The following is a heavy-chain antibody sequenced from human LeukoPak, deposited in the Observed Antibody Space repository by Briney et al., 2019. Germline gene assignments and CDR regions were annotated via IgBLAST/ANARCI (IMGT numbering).Heavy chain of an antibody. V-gene: IGHV4-34*01. CDR2: INHSGST. D-gene: IGHD3-10*01. Sequence: SETLSLTCAVYGGSFSGYYWSWIRQPPGKGLEWIGEINHSGSTNYNPSLKSRVTISVDTSKNQFSLKLSSVTAADTAVYYCAGGRNYGSGSFIPLLDYWGQGTLVTVSS. J-gene: IGHJ4*02. CDR3: AGGRNYGSGSFIPLLDY. CDR1: GGSFSGYY.